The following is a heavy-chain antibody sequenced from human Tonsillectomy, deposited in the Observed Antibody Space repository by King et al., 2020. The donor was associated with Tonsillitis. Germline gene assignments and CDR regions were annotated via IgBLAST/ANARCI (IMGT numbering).Heavy chain of an antibody. D-gene: IGHD3-22*01. Sequence: VQLVESGGGLVQPGGSLRLSCAASGFTFSTSAMSWVRQAPGKGLEWVSAISGSGDSSYYADSVKGRFTISRDISKNTLYLQTNSLRADDTAVYYCARNGYFYHSSGFYYIDYFDSWGQGTLLTVSS. CDR1: GFTFSTSA. J-gene: IGHJ4*02. V-gene: IGHV3-23*04. CDR2: ISGSGDSS. CDR3: ARNGYFYHSSGFYYIDYFDS.